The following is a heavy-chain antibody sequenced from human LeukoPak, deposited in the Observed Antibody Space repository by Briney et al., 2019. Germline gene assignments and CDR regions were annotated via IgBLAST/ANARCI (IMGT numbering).Heavy chain of an antibody. V-gene: IGHV3-30*03. CDR3: ARPYYYDSSGLFDY. CDR1: GFTFSSYG. J-gene: IGHJ4*02. D-gene: IGHD3-22*01. CDR2: ISYDGSNK. Sequence: GRPLRPSCAASGFTFSSYGMHWVRQAPGKGLEWVADISYDGSNKYYADSVKGRFTISRDNSKNTLYLQMNSLRAEDTAVYYCARPYYYDSSGLFDYWGQGTLVTVPS.